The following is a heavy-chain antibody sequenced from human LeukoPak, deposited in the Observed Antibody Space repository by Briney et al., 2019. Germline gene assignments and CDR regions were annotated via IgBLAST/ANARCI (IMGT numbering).Heavy chain of an antibody. D-gene: IGHD3-10*01. V-gene: IGHV1-2*02. J-gene: IGHJ6*02. Sequence: ASVKVSCKASGYTFTGYYMHWVRQAPGQGLEWMGWINPNSGGTNYAQKFQGRVTMTRDTSISTAYMELSRLRSDDTAVYYCARTYSGSYYNVYYYYYGMDVWGQGTTVTVSS. CDR2: INPNSGGT. CDR1: GYTFTGYY. CDR3: ARTYSGSYYNVYYYYYGMDV.